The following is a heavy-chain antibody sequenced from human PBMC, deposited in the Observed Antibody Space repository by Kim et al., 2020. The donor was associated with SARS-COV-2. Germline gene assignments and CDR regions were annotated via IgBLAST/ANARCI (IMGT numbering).Heavy chain of an antibody. D-gene: IGHD5-12*01. CDR1: GGTFSSYA. V-gene: IGHV1-69*13. CDR3: ARRGGRDGYNRMSAFDI. Sequence: SVKVSCKASGGTFSSYAISWVRQAPGQGLVWMGGIIPIFGTANYAQKFQGRVTITADESTSTAYMELSSLRSEDTAVYYCARRGGRDGYNRMSAFDIWGQGTMVTVSS. J-gene: IGHJ3*02. CDR2: IIPIFGTA.